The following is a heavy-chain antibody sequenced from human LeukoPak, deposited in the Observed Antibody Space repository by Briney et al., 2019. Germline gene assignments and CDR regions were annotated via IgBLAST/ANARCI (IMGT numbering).Heavy chain of an antibody. D-gene: IGHD1-26*01. Sequence: SETLSLTCTVSGGSISSSSYYWGWIRQPPGKGLEWIGSIYYSGSTYYNPSLKSRVTISVDTSKNQFSLKLSSVTAADTAVYYCARRKGATIIDYWGQGTLVTVSS. J-gene: IGHJ4*02. V-gene: IGHV4-39*01. CDR2: IYYSGST. CDR3: ARRKGATIIDY. CDR1: GGSISSSSYY.